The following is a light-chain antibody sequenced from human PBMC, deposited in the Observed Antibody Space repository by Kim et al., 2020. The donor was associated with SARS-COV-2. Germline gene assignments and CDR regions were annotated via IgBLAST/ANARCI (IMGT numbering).Light chain of an antibody. V-gene: IGKV1-39*01. CDR2: AAS. J-gene: IGKJ4*01. CDR3: QQSYGSPLT. CDR1: QTIGSY. Sequence: TSIGDRVTITCRASQTIGSYVKWYQQKPGKAPKVLIYAASNLQSGVPSRFSGSGSGRDYTLTISSLQPEDTATYYCQQSYGSPLTFGGGTKVEIK.